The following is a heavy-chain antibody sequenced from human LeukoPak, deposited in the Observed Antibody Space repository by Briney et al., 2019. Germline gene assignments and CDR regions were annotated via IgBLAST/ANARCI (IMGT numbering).Heavy chain of an antibody. V-gene: IGHV3-21*04. CDR1: GFTFSSYS. J-gene: IGHJ4*02. D-gene: IGHD2-15*01. CDR2: ISSSSSYI. Sequence: GESLRLSCAASGFTFSSYSMIWVRQAPGKGLEWVSSISSSSSYIYYADSVKGRFTISRDNSKNTLYLQMNSLRAEDTAVYYCAKDQEVVAASLGFDYWGQGTLVTVSS. CDR3: AKDQEVVAASLGFDY.